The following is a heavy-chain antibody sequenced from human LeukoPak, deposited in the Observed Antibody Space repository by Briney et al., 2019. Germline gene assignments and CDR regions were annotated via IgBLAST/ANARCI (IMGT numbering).Heavy chain of an antibody. CDR2: IIPIFGTA. Sequence: SVKVSCKASGGTFSSYAISWVRQAPGQGLVWMGGIIPIFGTANYAQKFQGRVTITADESTSTAYMELSSLRSEDTAVYYCARVVGFLEWNGYYYYGMDVWGQGTTVTVSS. CDR1: GGTFSSYA. V-gene: IGHV1-69*13. CDR3: ARVVGFLEWNGYYYYGMDV. D-gene: IGHD3-3*01. J-gene: IGHJ6*02.